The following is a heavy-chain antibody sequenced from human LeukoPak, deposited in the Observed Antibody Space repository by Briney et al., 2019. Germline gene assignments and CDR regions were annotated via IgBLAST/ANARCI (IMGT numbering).Heavy chain of an antibody. J-gene: IGHJ4*02. CDR3: ARDIVSGSGSLDY. Sequence: PGGSLRLSCAASRFKFSNYWMHWVRHTTGKGLVWVSRVKSDGSKPSYADSVKGRFTISRDNAENMLYLQMNTLGAEDTAVYYCARDIVSGSGSLDYWGQGTLVTVSS. CDR2: VKSDGSKP. V-gene: IGHV3-74*01. CDR1: RFKFSNYW. D-gene: IGHD3-10*01.